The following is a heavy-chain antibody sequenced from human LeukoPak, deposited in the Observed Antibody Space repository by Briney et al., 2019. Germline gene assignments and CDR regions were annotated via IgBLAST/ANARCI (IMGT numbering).Heavy chain of an antibody. CDR1: AFTFRNYG. CDR2: IRYDGGNK. J-gene: IGHJ4*02. D-gene: IGHD4-17*01. Sequence: GGSLRLSCAASAFTFRNYGMHWVRQAPGKGLEWVAFIRYDGGNKNYADSVKGRFTISRDNPKNTLYLQMNSLRAEDTAVYYCAKEIWPTVTISGRTYFDYWGQGTLVTVSS. CDR3: AKEIWPTVTISGRTYFDY. V-gene: IGHV3-30*02.